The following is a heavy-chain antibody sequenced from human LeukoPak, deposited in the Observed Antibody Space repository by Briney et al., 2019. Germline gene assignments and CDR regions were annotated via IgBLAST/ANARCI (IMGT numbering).Heavy chain of an antibody. CDR1: GFTFSSYS. CDR3: AELGITMIGGV. CDR2: ISSSSSYI. V-gene: IGHV3-21*01. D-gene: IGHD3-10*02. J-gene: IGHJ6*04. Sequence: GGSLRLSCAASGFTFSSYSVNWVRQAPGKGLEWVSSISSSSSYIYYTDSLKGRFTISRDNAKNSLYLQMNSLRAEDTAVYYCAELGITMIGGVWGKGTTVTISS.